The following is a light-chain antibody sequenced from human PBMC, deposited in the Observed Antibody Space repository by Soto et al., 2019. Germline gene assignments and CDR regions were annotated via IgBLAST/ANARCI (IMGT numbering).Light chain of an antibody. CDR2: AAS. CDR3: QQYNVYPLT. CDR1: EDINSW. V-gene: IGKV1D-16*01. Sequence: DDQMTQSPSSFSASGGDRVIISCRASEDINSWLAWYQQKPGKAPKSLIYAASSLQTGVPSRFSGSESGTDFTLTISSLQPEDSATYYCQQYNVYPLTFGGGTKVEIK. J-gene: IGKJ4*01.